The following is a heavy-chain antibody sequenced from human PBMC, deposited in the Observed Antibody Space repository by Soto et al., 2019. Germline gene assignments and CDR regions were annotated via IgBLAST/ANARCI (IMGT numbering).Heavy chain of an antibody. CDR3: ARLRVGVNWYFDL. D-gene: IGHD1-26*01. CDR2: VSSTGSYT. J-gene: IGHJ2*01. V-gene: IGHV3-11*06. CDR1: GFNFGDYY. Sequence: GGSLRLSCEASGFNFGDYYMSWVRQAPGKGLEWVSFVSSTGSYTKYSDSVGGRFTVSRDNGKNSLHLQLNSLRVEDTAVYYCARLRVGVNWYFDLWGRGTWVTVSS.